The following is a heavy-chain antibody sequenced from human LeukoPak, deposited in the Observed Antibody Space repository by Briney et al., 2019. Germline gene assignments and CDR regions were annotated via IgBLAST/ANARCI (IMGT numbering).Heavy chain of an antibody. CDR1: GYTFSRYY. CDR2: INPNSGRT. Sequence: ASVKVSCKASGYTFSRYYMHWLRQAPGRGLDWMGWINPNSGRTNYAQKFQGRVTMTRDTSISTAYMELSRLRSDDTAVYYCARESNDIFTGHPPHWFDPWGQGTLVTVSS. V-gene: IGHV1-2*02. CDR3: ARESNDIFTGHPPHWFDP. D-gene: IGHD3-9*01. J-gene: IGHJ5*02.